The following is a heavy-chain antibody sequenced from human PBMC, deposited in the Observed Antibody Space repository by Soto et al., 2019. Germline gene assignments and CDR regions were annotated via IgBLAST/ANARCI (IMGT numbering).Heavy chain of an antibody. V-gene: IGHV3-33*01. J-gene: IGHJ4*02. D-gene: IGHD6-6*01. CDR2: IWYDGSNK. CDR1: GFTFSSYG. CDR3: AREDSYD. Sequence: QVQLVESGGGVVQPGRSLRLSCAASGFTFSSYGMHWVRQAPGKGLEWVAVIWYDGSNKYYAYSVKGRFTISRDNSKNTLYLQMNSLRAEDTAVYYCAREDSYDWGQGTLVTVSS.